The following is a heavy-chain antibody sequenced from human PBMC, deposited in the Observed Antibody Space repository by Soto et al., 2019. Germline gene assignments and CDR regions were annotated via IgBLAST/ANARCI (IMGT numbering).Heavy chain of an antibody. CDR1: GFTFSSYS. Sequence: GGSLRLSCAASGFTFSSYSMNWVRQAPGKGLEWVSYISSSSSTIYYADSVKGRFTISRDNAKNSLYLQMNSLRAEDTAVYYCASNVMIAVADNNAFDIWGQGTMVT. J-gene: IGHJ3*02. CDR3: ASNVMIAVADNNAFDI. D-gene: IGHD6-19*01. CDR2: ISSSSSTI. V-gene: IGHV3-48*01.